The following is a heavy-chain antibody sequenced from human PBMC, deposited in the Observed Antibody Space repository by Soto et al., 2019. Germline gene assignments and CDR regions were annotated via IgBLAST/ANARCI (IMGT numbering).Heavy chain of an antibody. CDR1: GGTFSSYA. CDR2: IIPIFGTA. J-gene: IGHJ4*02. D-gene: IGHD3-9*01. Sequence: AASVKVSCKASGGTFSSYAISWVRQAPGQGLEWMGGIIPIFGTANYAQKFQGRVTITADKSTSTAYMELSSLRSEDTAVYYCARGGYDILTGYYNSRYFDYWGQGTLVTVSS. CDR3: ARGGYDILTGYYNSRYFDY. V-gene: IGHV1-69*06.